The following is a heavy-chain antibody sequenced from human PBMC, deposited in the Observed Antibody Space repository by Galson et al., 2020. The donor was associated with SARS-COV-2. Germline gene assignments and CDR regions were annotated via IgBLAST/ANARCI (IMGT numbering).Heavy chain of an antibody. Sequence: SETLSLTCAVSGGSISSSNWWSWVRQPPGKGLAWIGEIYHSGSTNYNPSLKSRVTISVDKSKNQFSLKLSSVTAADTAVYYCARWGFEVWGSYRPLDAFDIWGQGTMVTVSS. V-gene: IGHV4-4*02. CDR1: GGSISSSNW. CDR2: IYHSGST. D-gene: IGHD3-16*02. J-gene: IGHJ3*02. CDR3: ARWGFEVWGSYRPLDAFDI.